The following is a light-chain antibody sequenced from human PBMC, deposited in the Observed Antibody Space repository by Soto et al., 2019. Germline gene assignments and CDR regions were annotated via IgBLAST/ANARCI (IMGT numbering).Light chain of an antibody. V-gene: IGKV1-12*01. Sequence: DIQMTQSPSSVSASVGDRVTITCRASQGINSWLAWYEQKPGKAPKLLMYAASSLQSGVPSRFSGSGSGKDFSLIISGLQPEDFGSYYCQQTNSFPPAFGGGTKVEIK. CDR1: QGINSW. CDR2: AAS. CDR3: QQTNSFPPA. J-gene: IGKJ4*01.